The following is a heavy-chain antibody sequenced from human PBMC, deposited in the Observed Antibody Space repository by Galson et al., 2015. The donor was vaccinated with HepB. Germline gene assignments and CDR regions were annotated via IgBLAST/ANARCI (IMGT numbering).Heavy chain of an antibody. D-gene: IGHD1-26*01. CDR1: GYTFTGYY. Sequence: SVKVSCKASGYTFTGYYIHWVRQAPGQGLEWMGWINPNSGVTDYAQNFQGRVTMTRDSSISTAYMGLSSLRADDTAVYYCARDTGSNWFDPWGQGTLVTVSS. V-gene: IGHV1-2*02. J-gene: IGHJ5*02. CDR2: INPNSGVT. CDR3: ARDTGSNWFDP.